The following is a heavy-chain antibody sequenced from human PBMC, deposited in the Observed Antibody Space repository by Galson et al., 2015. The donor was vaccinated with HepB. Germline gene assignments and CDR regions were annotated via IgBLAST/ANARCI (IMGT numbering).Heavy chain of an antibody. CDR1: GGSFSGYY. V-gene: IGHV4-34*01. D-gene: IGHD3-22*01. CDR2: INHSGST. J-gene: IGHJ4*02. CDR3: ASVYYDSSGYYYGFDY. Sequence: ETLSLTCAVYGGSFSGYYWSWIRQPPGKGLEWIGEINHSGSTNYNPSLKSRVTISVDTSKNQFSLKLSSVTAADTAVYYCASVYYDSSGYYYGFDYWGQGTLVTVSS.